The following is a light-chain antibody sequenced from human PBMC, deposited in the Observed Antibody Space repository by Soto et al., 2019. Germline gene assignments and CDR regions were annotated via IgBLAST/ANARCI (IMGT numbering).Light chain of an antibody. J-gene: IGLJ3*02. CDR3: GTWDSSLSAVV. CDR1: SSNIANNY. V-gene: IGLV1-51*01. CDR2: DNH. Sequence: QSVLTQSPSVSAAPGQKVTISCSGGSSNIANNYVSWYQQLPGTAPKLLIYDNHKRPSGIPDRFSGSKSGTSATLGITGLQTGDEADYYCGTWDSSLSAVVFGGGTKVTVL.